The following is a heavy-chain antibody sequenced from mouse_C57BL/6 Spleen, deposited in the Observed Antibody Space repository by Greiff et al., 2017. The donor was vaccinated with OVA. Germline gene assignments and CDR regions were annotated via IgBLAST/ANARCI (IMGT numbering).Heavy chain of an antibody. CDR2: IDPSDSYT. D-gene: IGHD1-1*01. Sequence: QVQLQQPGAELVRPGTSVKLSCKASGYTFTSYWMHWVKQRPGQGLEWIGVIDPSDSYTNYNQKFKGKATLTVDTSSSTAYMQLSSLTSEDSAVYYCAGITTVVAGGYFDDWGQGTTLTVSS. J-gene: IGHJ2*01. CDR1: GYTFTSYW. CDR3: AGITTVVAGGYFDD. V-gene: IGHV1-59*01.